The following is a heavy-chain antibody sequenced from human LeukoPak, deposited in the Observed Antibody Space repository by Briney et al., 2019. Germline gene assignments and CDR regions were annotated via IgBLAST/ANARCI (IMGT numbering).Heavy chain of an antibody. CDR1: GFTFSTYG. D-gene: IGHD3-22*01. J-gene: IGHJ4*02. CDR3: AKDRRLGSSGELADY. V-gene: IGHV3-23*01. Sequence: GGSLRLSCAASGFTFSTYGMSWVRQAPGKGLDWVSGISGSGGRTTYADSVAGRFTVPRDNSKNTVYLQMNNLRAEDTALYYCAKDRRLGSSGELADYWGQGTLVTVSS. CDR2: ISGSGGRT.